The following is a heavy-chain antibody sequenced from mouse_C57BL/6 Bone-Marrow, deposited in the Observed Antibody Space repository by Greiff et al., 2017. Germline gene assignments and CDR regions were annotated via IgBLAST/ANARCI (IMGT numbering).Heavy chain of an antibody. Sequence: QVQLQQPGAELVKPGASVKLSCKASGYTFTSYWMHWVKQRPGQGLEWIGMIHPNSGSTNYNEKFKSKATLTVDKSTSTAYMQLSSLTSEDSAVYYCARSHYSNYFDYWGQGTTLTVSS. CDR2: IHPNSGST. J-gene: IGHJ2*01. V-gene: IGHV1-64*01. CDR1: GYTFTSYW. D-gene: IGHD2-5*01. CDR3: ARSHYSNYFDY.